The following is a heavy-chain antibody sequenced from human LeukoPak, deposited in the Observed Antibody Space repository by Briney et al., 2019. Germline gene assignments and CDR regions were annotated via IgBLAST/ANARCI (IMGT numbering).Heavy chain of an antibody. J-gene: IGHJ4*02. V-gene: IGHV4-4*07. CDR3: ARGDSSGYYY. CDR2: ICTSGST. CDR1: GGSMSSYH. Sequence: SETLSLTCTVSGGSMSSYHWSWIRQPAGKGLEWIGRICTSGSTNYNPSLKSRVTMSVEMSKNQFSLRLSSVTAADTAVYYCARGDSSGYYYWGQGTLVTVSS. D-gene: IGHD3-22*01.